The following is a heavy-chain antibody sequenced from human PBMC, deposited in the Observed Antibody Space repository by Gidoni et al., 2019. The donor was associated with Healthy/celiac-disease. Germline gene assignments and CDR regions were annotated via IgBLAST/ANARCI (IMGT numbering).Heavy chain of an antibody. CDR1: GFSLSTSGMC. Sequence: QVTLRESGPALVKPTQTLTLTCTFSGFSLSTSGMCVSWIRQPPGKALEWLARIDWDDDKYYSTSLKTRLTISKDTSKNQVVLTMTNMDPVDTATYYCARITIAAAGTGEFDYWGQGTLVTVSS. D-gene: IGHD6-13*01. CDR3: ARITIAAAGTGEFDY. V-gene: IGHV2-70*15. J-gene: IGHJ4*02. CDR2: IDWDDDK.